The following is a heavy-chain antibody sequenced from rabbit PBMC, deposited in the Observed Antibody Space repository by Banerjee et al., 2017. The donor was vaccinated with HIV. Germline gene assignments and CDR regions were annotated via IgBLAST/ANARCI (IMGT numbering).Heavy chain of an antibody. CDR2: IYAGNSGYT. D-gene: IGHD7-1*01. V-gene: IGHV1S40*01. CDR3: ARDTGTSFSSYGMDL. Sequence: QSLEESGGDLVKPGASLTLTCTASGFSFSSSDYMCWVRQAPGKGLEWIACIYAGNSGYTYYATWATGRFTCSKTSSTTVTLQKTSLTVADTATYFCARDTGTSFSSYGMDLWGPGTLVTVS. J-gene: IGHJ6*01. CDR1: GFSFSSSDY.